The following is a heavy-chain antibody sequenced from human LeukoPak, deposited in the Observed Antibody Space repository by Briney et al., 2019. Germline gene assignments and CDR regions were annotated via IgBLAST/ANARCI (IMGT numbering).Heavy chain of an antibody. V-gene: IGHV3-33*06. J-gene: IGHJ3*02. Sequence: GGSLRLSCAASGFTLSTYGMHWGRQAPGKGLEWVAVIWFDGSNKYYGDSVKGRFTISRDNSKSTLYLQMNSLRAEDTAVYYCAKSEQRYCGGGSCPLSAFDIWGQGTMVTVSS. CDR3: AKSEQRYCGGGSCPLSAFDI. D-gene: IGHD2-15*01. CDR2: IWFDGSNK. CDR1: GFTLSTYG.